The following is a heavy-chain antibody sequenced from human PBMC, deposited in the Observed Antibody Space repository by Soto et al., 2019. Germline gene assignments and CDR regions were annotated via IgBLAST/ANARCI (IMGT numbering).Heavy chain of an antibody. V-gene: IGHV1-8*01. CDR1: GYTFTSYD. Sequence: ASVKVSCKASGYTFTSYDINWVRQATGQGLEWMGWMNPNSGNTGYAQKFQGRVAMTRNTSISTAYMELSSLRSEDTAVYYCARGFMVVTATRNSHRRYYYYGMDVWG. CDR2: MNPNSGNT. D-gene: IGHD2-21*02. J-gene: IGHJ6*02. CDR3: ARGFMVVTATRNSHRRYYYYGMDV.